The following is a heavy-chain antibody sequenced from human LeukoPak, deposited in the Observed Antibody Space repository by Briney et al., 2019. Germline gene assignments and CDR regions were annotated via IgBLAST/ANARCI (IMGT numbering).Heavy chain of an antibody. V-gene: IGHV3-23*01. CDR2: ITGRGGST. J-gene: IGHJ4*02. Sequence: GGSLRLSCAASGFTFSSYAMSWVRQAPGKGLEWVSAITGRGGSTYYADSVKGRFTISRDNSKNTLYVQMNSLRAEDTAVYYCAKSGYSTKGDFDYWGQGTLVTVSS. CDR3: AKSGYSTKGDFDY. D-gene: IGHD6-13*01. CDR1: GFTFSSYA.